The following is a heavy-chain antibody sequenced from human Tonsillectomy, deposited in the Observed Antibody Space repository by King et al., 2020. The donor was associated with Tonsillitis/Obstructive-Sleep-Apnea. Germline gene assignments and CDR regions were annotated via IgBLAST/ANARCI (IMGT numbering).Heavy chain of an antibody. Sequence: QLVQSGAEVKKPGESLRISCKGSGYSFTSYWISWVRQMPGKGLEWMGRIDPSDSYTNYRPSFQDHVTISADKYISTAYLQWSSLKASDTAMCYCAGSDLRSSPLYYYFGMDVWGQGNTGTVSS. CDR1: GYSFTSYW. V-gene: IGHV5-10-1*03. CDR2: IDPSDSYT. CDR3: AGSDLRSSPLYYYFGMDV. J-gene: IGHJ6*02. D-gene: IGHD6-6*01.